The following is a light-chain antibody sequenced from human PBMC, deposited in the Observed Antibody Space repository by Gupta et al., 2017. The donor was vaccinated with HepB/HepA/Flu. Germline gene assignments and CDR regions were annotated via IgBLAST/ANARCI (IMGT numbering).Light chain of an antibody. J-gene: IGKJ4*01. CDR2: AAS. V-gene: IGKV1-39*01. Sequence: DIQMTQSPSSLSASVGDRVTITCRASQSISNYVNWYQQKPSKAPNLLISAASSCQRGVPSRLRGSGSGKDLTLSISRRITEDFATYYFHLSYSTDPLTFGSGTKVEIK. CDR1: QSISNY. CDR3: HLSYSTDPLT.